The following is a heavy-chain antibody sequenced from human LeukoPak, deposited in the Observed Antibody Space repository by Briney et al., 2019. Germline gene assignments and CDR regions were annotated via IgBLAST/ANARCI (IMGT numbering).Heavy chain of an antibody. CDR3: SRGRTTLRC. CDR1: GQSFSGYY. J-gene: IGHJ4*02. V-gene: IGHV4-34*06. Sequence: SETLSLTCGVCGQSFSGYYWSWTRQPPGKGREWIGEITHSGSTNYNPSLESRVTISVDTSKNQFSLELGPFNAADTGVYFLSRGRTTLRCWGQGTLVTVSS. D-gene: IGHD4-17*01. CDR2: ITHSGST.